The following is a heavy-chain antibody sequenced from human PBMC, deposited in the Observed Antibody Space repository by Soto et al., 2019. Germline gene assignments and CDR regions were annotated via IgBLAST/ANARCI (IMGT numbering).Heavy chain of an antibody. Sequence: QVQLQESGPGLVKPSQTLSLTCTVSGGSISSGGYYWSWIRQHPGKGLEWIGYIYYSGSTYYNPSLKGRVTISGDTSKNQFSLKLSSVTAAATAVYFCGRGGGEYYDFWSGPFDYWGQGTLVTVSS. CDR2: IYYSGST. CDR3: GRGGGEYYDFWSGPFDY. CDR1: GGSISSGGYY. V-gene: IGHV4-31*03. J-gene: IGHJ4*02. D-gene: IGHD3-3*01.